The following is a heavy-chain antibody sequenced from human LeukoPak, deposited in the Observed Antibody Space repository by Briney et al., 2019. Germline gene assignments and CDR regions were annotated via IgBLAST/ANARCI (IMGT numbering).Heavy chain of an antibody. CDR1: GFTFSSYG. CDR3: ARGEGGYYQAY. J-gene: IGHJ4*02. CDR2: IYSGGTT. D-gene: IGHD1-26*01. Sequence: GGSLRLSCAASGFTFSSYGMHWVRQAPGKGLEWVSSIYSGGTTYYADSVKGRFTISRDNSNNTLYLQMNSLRAEDTAVYYCARGEGGYYQAYWGQGALVTVSS. V-gene: IGHV3-53*01.